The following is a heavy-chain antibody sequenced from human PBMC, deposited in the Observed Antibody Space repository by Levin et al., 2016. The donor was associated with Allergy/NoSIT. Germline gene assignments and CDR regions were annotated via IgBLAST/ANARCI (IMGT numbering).Heavy chain of an antibody. CDR3: ARDPSNTSGNRPYFDY. Sequence: SVKVSCKASGGTFSSYAISWVRQAPGQGLEWMGGIIPIFGTANYAQKFQGRVILTTDTSTNTAYMELRSLRSDDTAVYYCARDPSNTSGNRPYFDYWGQGTLVTVSS. D-gene: IGHD3-22*01. J-gene: IGHJ4*02. CDR2: IIPIFGTA. CDR1: GGTFSSYA. V-gene: IGHV1-69*05.